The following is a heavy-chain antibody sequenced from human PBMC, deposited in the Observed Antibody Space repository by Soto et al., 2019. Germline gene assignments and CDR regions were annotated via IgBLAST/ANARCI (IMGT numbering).Heavy chain of an antibody. D-gene: IGHD3-22*01. CDR2: IWYDGSNK. Sequence: QVQLVESGGGVVQPGRSLRLSCAASGFTFSSYGMHWVRQAPGKGLEWVAVIWYDGSNKYYADSVKGRFTISRDNSKNTLYLQMNSLRAEDTAVYYCARADDNYYDSSGYYGAFDIWGQGTMVTVSS. V-gene: IGHV3-33*01. CDR1: GFTFSSYG. J-gene: IGHJ3*02. CDR3: ARADDNYYDSSGYYGAFDI.